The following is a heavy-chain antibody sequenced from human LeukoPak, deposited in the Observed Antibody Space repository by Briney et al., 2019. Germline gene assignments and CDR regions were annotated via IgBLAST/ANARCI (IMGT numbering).Heavy chain of an antibody. CDR1: GGSISSYY. V-gene: IGHV4-59*01. D-gene: IGHD5-18*01. CDR3: ARGQKYRNGYTVTELGSGYFDY. Sequence: SETLSLTCTVSGGSISSYYWSWIRQPPGKGLEWVGYIFYSGRTNYNPSLKSRLTISVDTSKNQFSLTLSSVTAADTAVYYCARGQKYRNGYTVTELGSGYFDYWGQGTLVTVSS. J-gene: IGHJ4*02. CDR2: IFYSGRT.